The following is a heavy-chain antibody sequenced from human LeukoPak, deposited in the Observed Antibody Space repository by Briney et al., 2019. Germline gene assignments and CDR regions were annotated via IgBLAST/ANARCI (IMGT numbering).Heavy chain of an antibody. Sequence: ASVKVSRKASGDTFSRNAISWVRQAPGQGPEWMGRIIPILGTAEYAEKFQGRVTITADKTTTTAYMELSSLKSEDTALYYCARGKGFVGHFDYWGQGTLVTVSS. CDR3: ARGKGFVGHFDY. CDR2: IIPILGTA. D-gene: IGHD3-3*01. CDR1: GDTFSRNA. V-gene: IGHV1-69*04. J-gene: IGHJ4*02.